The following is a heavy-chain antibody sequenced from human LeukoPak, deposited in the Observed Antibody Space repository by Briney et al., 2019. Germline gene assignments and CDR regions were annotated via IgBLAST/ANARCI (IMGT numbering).Heavy chain of an antibody. CDR1: GFTFSSHG. CDR3: ASMLGVSRLVDY. CDR2: ISSNGGGT. D-gene: IGHD2-8*01. J-gene: IGHJ4*02. Sequence: GGSLRLSCSASGFTFSSHGMHWVRQAPGKGLEYVSPISSNGGGTYYADSVKGRFTISRDNAKNTLCLQMSSLRPEDTAVYYCASMLGVSRLVDYWGQGTLVTVSS. V-gene: IGHV3-64D*06.